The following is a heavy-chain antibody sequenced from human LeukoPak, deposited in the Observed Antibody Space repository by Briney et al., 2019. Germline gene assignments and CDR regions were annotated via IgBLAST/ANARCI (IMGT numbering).Heavy chain of an antibody. Sequence: ASVKVSCKASGYTFTSYGISWVRQAPGQGLEWMGWISAYNGNTNYAQKLQGRVTMTTDTSTSIAYMELRSLRSDDTAVYYCARDLVTVYYDSSGSHFDYWGQGTLVTVSS. J-gene: IGHJ4*02. CDR3: ARDLVTVYYDSSGSHFDY. CDR2: ISAYNGNT. V-gene: IGHV1-18*01. CDR1: GYTFTSYG. D-gene: IGHD3-22*01.